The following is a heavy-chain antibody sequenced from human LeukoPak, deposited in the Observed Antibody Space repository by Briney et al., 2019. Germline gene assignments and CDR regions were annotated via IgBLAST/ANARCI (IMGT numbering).Heavy chain of an antibody. CDR3: ARDPDIVVVPAAMPLDY. J-gene: IGHJ4*02. V-gene: IGHV1-69*05. CDR2: IIPIFGTA. Sequence: ASVKVSCKASGGSFSTYAITWVRQAPGQGLEWMGGIIPIFGTANYAQKLQGRVTMTTDTSTSTAYMELRSLRSDDTAVYYCARDPDIVVVPAAMPLDYWGQGTLVTVSS. D-gene: IGHD2-2*01. CDR1: GGSFSTYA.